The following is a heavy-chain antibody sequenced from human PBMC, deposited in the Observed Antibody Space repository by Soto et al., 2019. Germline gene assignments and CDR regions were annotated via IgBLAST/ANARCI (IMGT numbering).Heavy chain of an antibody. D-gene: IGHD3-3*01. J-gene: IGHJ4*02. CDR2: IYYSGST. CDR1: GGSISSYY. CDR3: ARLHDFWSGYYIDY. Sequence: SETLSLTCTVSGGSISSYYLSWIRQPPGKGLEWIGYIYYSGSTNYNPSLKSRVTISVDTSKNQFSLKLSSVTAADTAVYYCARLHDFWSGYYIDYWGQGTLVTVSS. V-gene: IGHV4-59*08.